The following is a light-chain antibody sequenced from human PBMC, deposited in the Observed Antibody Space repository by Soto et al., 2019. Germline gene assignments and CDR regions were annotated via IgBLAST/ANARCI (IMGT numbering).Light chain of an antibody. J-gene: IGKJ1*01. V-gene: IGKV1-8*01. CDR1: QDIRNS. Sequence: AIRMTQSPSSFSASTGDTVTITCRASQDIRNSLAWYQQKPGKAPHLLIYSTSTLQSGVPSRFSGSRSGTEFTLTIGCLQSEDFATYYCQQYYDCPWTFGQGTKVEIK. CDR2: STS. CDR3: QQYYDCPWT.